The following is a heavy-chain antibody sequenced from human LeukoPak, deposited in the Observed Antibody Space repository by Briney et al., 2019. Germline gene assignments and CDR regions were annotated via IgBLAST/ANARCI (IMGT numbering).Heavy chain of an antibody. J-gene: IGHJ4*02. D-gene: IGHD3-22*01. CDR3: ARELGDSSGYPIGALDY. V-gene: IGHV1-46*01. CDR2: INPSGGST. Sequence: ASVKVSCKASGYTFTSYYMHWVRQASGQGLEWMGIINPSGGSTSYAQKFQGRVTMTRDTSTSTVYMELSSLRSEDTAVYYCARELGDSSGYPIGALDYWGQGTLVTVSS. CDR1: GYTFTSYY.